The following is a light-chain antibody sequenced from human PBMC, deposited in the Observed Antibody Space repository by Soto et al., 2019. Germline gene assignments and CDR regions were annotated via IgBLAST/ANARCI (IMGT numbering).Light chain of an antibody. CDR2: AAS. CDR1: QDINNY. CDR3: QRYNSAPWT. Sequence: DIQMTQSPSSLSASVGDRVTITCRASQDINNYLAWYQQKPGKVPKLLIYAASTLQSGVPSRFSGSGSGTYFTLTISSLQPEDVPPYYYQRYNSAPWTFGQGTKVEIK. V-gene: IGKV1-27*01. J-gene: IGKJ1*01.